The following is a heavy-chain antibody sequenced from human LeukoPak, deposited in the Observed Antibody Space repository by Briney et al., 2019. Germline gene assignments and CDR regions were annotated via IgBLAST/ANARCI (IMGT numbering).Heavy chain of an antibody. D-gene: IGHD2-2*01. V-gene: IGHV4-59*08. Sequence: PSETLSLTCTVSGGSISSYYWSWIRQPPGKGLEWIGYIYYSGSTNYNPSLKSRVTISVDTSKNQFSLKLSSVTAADTAVYYCARLIGFQLTGWFDPWGQGTLVTVSS. CDR2: IYYSGST. CDR3: ARLIGFQLTGWFDP. CDR1: GGSISSYY. J-gene: IGHJ5*02.